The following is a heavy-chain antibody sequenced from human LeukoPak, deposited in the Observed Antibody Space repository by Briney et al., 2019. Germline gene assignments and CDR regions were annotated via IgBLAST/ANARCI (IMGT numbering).Heavy chain of an antibody. CDR3: ARESNDYGDY. V-gene: IGHV3-21*01. Sequence: PGGSLRLSCAASGFTFSSYSMNWVRQAPGQGLEWVSSISSSSSYIYYADSVKGRFTISRDNAKNSLYLQMNSLRAEDTAVYYCARESNDYGDYWGQGTLVTVSS. CDR1: GFTFSSYS. CDR2: ISSSSSYI. J-gene: IGHJ4*02.